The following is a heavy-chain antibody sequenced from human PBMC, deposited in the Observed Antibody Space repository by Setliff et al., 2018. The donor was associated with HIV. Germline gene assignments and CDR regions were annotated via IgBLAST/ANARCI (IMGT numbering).Heavy chain of an antibody. CDR2: IYYTGTT. CDR3: ASAYCGGDCYSRTRKFYYYYYMDV. D-gene: IGHD2-21*02. J-gene: IGHJ6*03. Sequence: SETLSLTCTVSGGSISSSSYYWGWIRQPPGKGLELIGSIYYTGTTYYHPSLESRVTISVDTSKNQFSLKLSSVTAADTAVYYCASAYCGGDCYSRTRKFYYYYYMDVWGKGTTVTVSS. CDR1: GGSISSSSYY. V-gene: IGHV4-39*07.